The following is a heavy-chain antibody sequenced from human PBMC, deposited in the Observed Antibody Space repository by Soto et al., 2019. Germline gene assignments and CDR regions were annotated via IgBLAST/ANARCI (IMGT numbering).Heavy chain of an antibody. V-gene: IGHV4-30-4*01. D-gene: IGHD1-26*01. CDR3: VTVNLVGAAYYFDY. J-gene: IGHJ4*02. CDR2: VYYSGTT. Sequence: LSLTCTVSGGSIRNVDYYWGWIRQPPGKGLEWIGYVYYSGTTYSHPSLNSRVSISVDTSENQFSLRLTSVTASDTAVYYCVTVNLVGAAYYFDYWGPGTLVTVSS. CDR1: GGSIRNVDYY.